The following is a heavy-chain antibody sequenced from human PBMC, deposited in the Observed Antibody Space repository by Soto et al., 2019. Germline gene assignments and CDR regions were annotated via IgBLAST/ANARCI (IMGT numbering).Heavy chain of an antibody. Sequence: PGLSLRLSFAASEVKFGSYARSWIRQAPGKGLEMVSAISGSGGSTYYADSVKGRFTISRDNSKNTLYLQMNSLRAEDTAVYYCANSRWAYSYGPPTAGYYFDYWGQGTLVTVSS. CDR1: EVKFGSYA. J-gene: IGHJ4*02. D-gene: IGHD5-18*01. CDR3: ANSRWAYSYGPPTAGYYFDY. V-gene: IGHV3-23*01. CDR2: ISGSGGST.